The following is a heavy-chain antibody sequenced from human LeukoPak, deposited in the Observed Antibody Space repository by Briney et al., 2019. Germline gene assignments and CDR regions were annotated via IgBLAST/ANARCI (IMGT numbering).Heavy chain of an antibody. CDR2: IRSKANNYAT. J-gene: IGHJ4*02. Sequence: HPGGSLKLSCAASGFTFSGSAMHWVRQASGKGLERVGRIRSKANNYATAYGASVKDRFTISRDDSKNTAYLQMNSLETEDTAVYYCTRLEDYYDSSGYYIYWGQGTLVTVSS. CDR3: TRLEDYYDSSGYYIY. D-gene: IGHD3-22*01. CDR1: GFTFSGSA. V-gene: IGHV3-73*01.